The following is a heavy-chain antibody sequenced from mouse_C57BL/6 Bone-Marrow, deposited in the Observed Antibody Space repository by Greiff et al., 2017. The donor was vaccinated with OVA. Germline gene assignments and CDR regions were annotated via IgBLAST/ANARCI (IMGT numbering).Heavy chain of an antibody. V-gene: IGHV5-2*01. Sequence: DVMLVESGGGLVQPGESLKLSCESNEYEFPSHDMSWVRKTPEKRLEWVATISGGGGNTYYPDSVKGRFTISRDNAKNTLYLQMSSLRSEDTALYYCARQGYGYDGTDYWGQGTTLTVSS. J-gene: IGHJ2*01. CDR2: ISGGGGNT. CDR1: EYEFPSHD. D-gene: IGHD2-2*01. CDR3: ARQGYGYDGTDY.